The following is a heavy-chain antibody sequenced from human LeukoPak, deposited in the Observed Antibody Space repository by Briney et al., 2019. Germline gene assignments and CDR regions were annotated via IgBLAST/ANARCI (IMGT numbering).Heavy chain of an antibody. V-gene: IGHV1-18*01. CDR2: ISAYNGNT. Sequence: GASVKVSCKASGYTFTSYGISWVRQAPGQGLEWMGWISAYNGNTNYAQKLQGRVTITTDTSTSTAYVELRSLRSDDTAVYYCAVNYCSSTSCHDYWGQGTLVTVSS. J-gene: IGHJ4*02. CDR3: AVNYCSSTSCHDY. CDR1: GYTFTSYG. D-gene: IGHD2-2*01.